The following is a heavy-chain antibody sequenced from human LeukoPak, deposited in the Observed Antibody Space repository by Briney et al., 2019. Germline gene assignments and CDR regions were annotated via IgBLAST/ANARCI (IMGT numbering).Heavy chain of an antibody. V-gene: IGHV4-34*01. CDR3: ARRRLYYYDSSGYYFGTALDV. CDR2: INHSGST. CDR1: GGSISSYY. J-gene: IGHJ6*04. D-gene: IGHD3-22*01. Sequence: SETLSLTCTVSGGSISSYYWSWIRQPPGKGLEWIGEINHSGSTNYNPSLKSRVTISVDTSKNQFSLKLSSVTAADTAVYYCARRRLYYYDSSGYYFGTALDVWGKGTTVTVSS.